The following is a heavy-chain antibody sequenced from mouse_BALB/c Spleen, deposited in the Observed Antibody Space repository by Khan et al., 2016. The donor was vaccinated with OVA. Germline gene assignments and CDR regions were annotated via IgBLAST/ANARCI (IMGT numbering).Heavy chain of an antibody. Sequence: VQLKQSGPELVKPGASVKMSCKASGYTFTSYVIHWVKQKPGQGLEWIGYIYPYNDDTKSNEKFKGKATLTSDKSSSTAYMELRSLTSEDSAVYYCARNHRYDVYFDYWGQGTTLTVSS. CDR3: ARNHRYDVYFDY. CDR2: IYPYNDDT. CDR1: GYTFTSYV. D-gene: IGHD2-14*01. V-gene: IGHV1S136*01. J-gene: IGHJ2*01.